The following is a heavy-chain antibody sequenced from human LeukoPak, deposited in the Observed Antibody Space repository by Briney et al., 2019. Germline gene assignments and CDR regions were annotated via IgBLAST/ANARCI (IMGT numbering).Heavy chain of an antibody. CDR3: ANDHLMTYYYDSSRF. CDR1: GFTFSGYI. Sequence: CAASGFTFSGYIMHWVRQAPGKGLEWVAVISYDGSNKYYADSVKGRFTISRDNSKNTLYLQMNSLRAEDTAVYYCANDHLMTYYYDSSRFCGQGPLVTVSS. V-gene: IGHV3-30*18. CDR2: ISYDGSNK. J-gene: IGHJ4*02. D-gene: IGHD3-22*01.